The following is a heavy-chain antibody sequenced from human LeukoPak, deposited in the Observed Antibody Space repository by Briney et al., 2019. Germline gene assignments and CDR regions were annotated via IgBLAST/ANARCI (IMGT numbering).Heavy chain of an antibody. CDR3: ARHRQLVRYIDY. Sequence: SETLSLTCTVSGGSISSYYWSWIRQPPGKGLEWIGYICYSGSTNYNPSLKSRVTISVDTSKNQFSLKLSSVTAADTAVYYCARHRQLVRYIDYWGQGTLVTVSS. CDR1: GGSISSYY. D-gene: IGHD6-13*01. CDR2: ICYSGST. J-gene: IGHJ4*02. V-gene: IGHV4-59*08.